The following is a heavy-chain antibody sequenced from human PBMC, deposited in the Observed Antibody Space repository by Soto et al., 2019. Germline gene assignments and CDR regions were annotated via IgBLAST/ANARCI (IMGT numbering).Heavy chain of an antibody. CDR3: ARATFESTAWHQFDI. CDR2: VSHSSNY. CDR1: GGSFTGHF. D-gene: IGHD2-2*01. Sequence: SETLSLTCTVSGGSFTGHFWSWVRQPPGKGLEWIGSVSHSSNYKYYPSLRSRVTLSVDSSKNQISLALTSVTAADTTVYYCARATFESTAWHQFDIWGQGTLVTVSS. J-gene: IGHJ4*02. V-gene: IGHV4-34*01.